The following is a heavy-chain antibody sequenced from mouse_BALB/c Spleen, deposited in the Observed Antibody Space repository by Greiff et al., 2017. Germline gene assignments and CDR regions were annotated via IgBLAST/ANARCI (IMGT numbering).Heavy chain of an antibody. D-gene: IGHD1-1*01. Sequence: QVQLKQSGPGLVAPSQSLSITCTVSGFSLTSYGVHWVRQPPGKGLEWLGVIWAGGSTNYNSALMSRLSISKDNSKSQVFLKMNSLQTDDTAMYYCARGNYGSSWYFDVWGAGTTVTVSS. CDR2: IWAGGST. CDR1: GFSLTSYG. J-gene: IGHJ1*01. CDR3: ARGNYGSSWYFDV. V-gene: IGHV2-9*02.